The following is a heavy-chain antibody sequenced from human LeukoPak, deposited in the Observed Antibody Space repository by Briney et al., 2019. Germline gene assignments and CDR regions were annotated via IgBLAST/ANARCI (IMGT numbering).Heavy chain of an antibody. D-gene: IGHD1-1*01. J-gene: IGHJ4*02. CDR2: ISSSGSTI. CDR3: ARGLYNWNDDVFYFDY. V-gene: IGHV3-48*04. Sequence: GGSLRLSCAASGFTFSNYWMNWVRQAPGKGLEWVSYISSSGSTIYYADSVKGRFTISRDNAKNSLYLQMNSLRAEDTAVYYCARGLYNWNDDVFYFDYWGQGTLVTVSS. CDR1: GFTFSNYW.